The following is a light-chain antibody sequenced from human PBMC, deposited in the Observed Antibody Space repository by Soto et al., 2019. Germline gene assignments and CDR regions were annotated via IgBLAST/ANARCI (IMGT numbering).Light chain of an antibody. CDR2: DAS. CDR1: QDISTY. J-gene: IGKJ5*01. CDR3: QPYDNRPPIT. V-gene: IGKV1-33*01. Sequence: DIQMTQSPSSLSASVGDRVTITCQASQDISTYLNWYQQKPGKAPKLLIYDASNLETGVPSRFSGSGSGTYFTFTISSLQPEDIATYYCQPYDNRPPITFGQGTRLEIK.